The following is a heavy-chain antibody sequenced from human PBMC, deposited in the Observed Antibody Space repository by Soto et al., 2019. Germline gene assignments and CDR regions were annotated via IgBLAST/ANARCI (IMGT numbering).Heavy chain of an antibody. V-gene: IGHV1-18*04. CDR1: GYTFTTFA. J-gene: IGHJ4*02. CDR2: INPYNGNT. Sequence: ASVKVSCKASGYTFTTFAISLGRQAPGQGLEWLGWINPYNGNTNYAQRPQGRVTRSAYTATSSAYMEQKSVRSDDTAVYYGARDLSDYSFDYWGQRTLVTVSS. CDR3: ARDLSDYSFDY. D-gene: IGHD2-21*02.